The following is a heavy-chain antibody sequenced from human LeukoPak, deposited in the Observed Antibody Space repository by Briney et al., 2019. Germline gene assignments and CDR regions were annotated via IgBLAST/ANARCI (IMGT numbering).Heavy chain of an antibody. CDR2: INHSGST. V-gene: IGHV4-34*01. CDR3: AVYSGSYQD. CDR1: GGSFSAYY. J-gene: IGHJ4*02. D-gene: IGHD1-26*01. Sequence: PSETLSLTCAVYGGSFSAYYWTWIRQPPGKGLEWIGEINHSGSTNYNPSLKSRVSISVDTSRKQFSLKLRSVTAADTAVYYCAVYSGSYQDWGQGTLVTVSS.